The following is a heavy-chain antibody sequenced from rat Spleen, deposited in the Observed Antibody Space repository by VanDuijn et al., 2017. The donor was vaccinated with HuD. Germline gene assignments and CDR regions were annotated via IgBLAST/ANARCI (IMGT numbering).Heavy chain of an antibody. V-gene: IGHV5-29*01. CDR3: ARAPPYYGFDY. D-gene: IGHD1-1*01. CDR1: GFNLSNYA. Sequence: EVQLVESGGGLVQPGRSLKLSCAASGFNLSNYAMAWVRQAPMTGLEWVATISLDGTRTYHRDSVKGRFTISRDNAKSALYLQMDSLRSEDTATYYCARAPPYYGFDYWGQGVMVTVS. CDR2: ISLDGTRT. J-gene: IGHJ2*01.